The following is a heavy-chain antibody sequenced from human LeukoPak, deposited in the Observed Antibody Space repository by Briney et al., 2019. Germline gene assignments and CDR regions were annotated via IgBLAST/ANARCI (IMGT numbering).Heavy chain of an antibody. CDR3: ARRSDGYNYVDY. CDR1: GYTFTSYY. Sequence: ASVKVYCKASGYTFTSYYMHWVRQAPGQGLEWMGIINPSCGSTSYAQKFQGRVTMTRDTSTSTVYMELSSLRSEDTAVYYCARRSDGYNYVDYWGQGTLITVSS. D-gene: IGHD5-24*01. CDR2: INPSCGST. J-gene: IGHJ4*02. V-gene: IGHV1-46*01.